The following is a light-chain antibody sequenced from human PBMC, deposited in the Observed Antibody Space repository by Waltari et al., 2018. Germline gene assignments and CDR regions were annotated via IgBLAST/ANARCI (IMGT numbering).Light chain of an antibody. CDR1: SGINVGTYR. CDR2: YKSDSDN. J-gene: IGLJ2*01. Sequence: QAVVTQPSSLSASPGASASLTCTLRSGINVGTYRIYWYQQKPGSPPQYLLRYKSDSDNQQGSGVPSRFSGSKDASANAGILLISWLQSEDEADYYCMIWHNSAVVFGGGTKLTVL. CDR3: MIWHNSAVV. V-gene: IGLV5-45*02.